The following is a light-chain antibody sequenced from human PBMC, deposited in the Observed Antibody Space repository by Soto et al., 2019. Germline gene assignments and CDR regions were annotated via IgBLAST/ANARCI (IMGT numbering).Light chain of an antibody. Sequence: VLTQSPATLSLSPGESATLSCRASQNVGNNLAWYQQKSGQAPRLLIYAASDRATGVPARFSGGMSGTDFTLTISSLEPEDFAVYFCQQYASSPYTFGQGAKVEIK. CDR1: QNVGNN. J-gene: IGKJ2*01. V-gene: IGKV3-11*01. CDR3: QQYASSPYT. CDR2: AAS.